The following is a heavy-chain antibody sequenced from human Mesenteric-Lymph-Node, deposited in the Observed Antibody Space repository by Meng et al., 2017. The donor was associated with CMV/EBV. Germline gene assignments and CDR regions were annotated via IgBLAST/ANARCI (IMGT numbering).Heavy chain of an antibody. D-gene: IGHD3-9*01. CDR1: GFTFSSYW. CDR3: ASEEVRYFDWFSSVYRDY. V-gene: IGHV3-74*01. J-gene: IGHJ4*02. CDR2: INSDGSST. Sequence: GGSLRLSCAASGFTFSSYWMHWVRQAPGKGLVWVSRINSDGSSTSYADSVKGRFTISRDNAKNTLYLQMNSLRAEDTAVYYCASEEVRYFDWFSSVYRDYWGQGTLVTVSS.